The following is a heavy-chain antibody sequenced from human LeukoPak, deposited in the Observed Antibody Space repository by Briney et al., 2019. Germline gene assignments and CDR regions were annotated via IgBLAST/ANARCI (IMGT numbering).Heavy chain of an antibody. Sequence: GGSLRLSCAASGFTFSSYGMRWVRQAPGKGLEWVAVISYDGSNKYYADSVKGRFTISRDNSKNTLYLQMNSLRAEDTAVYYCAKRGSIFGKKNWFDPWGQGTLVTVSS. CDR1: GFTFSSYG. CDR3: AKRGSIFGKKNWFDP. D-gene: IGHD3-10*02. V-gene: IGHV3-30*18. CDR2: ISYDGSNK. J-gene: IGHJ5*02.